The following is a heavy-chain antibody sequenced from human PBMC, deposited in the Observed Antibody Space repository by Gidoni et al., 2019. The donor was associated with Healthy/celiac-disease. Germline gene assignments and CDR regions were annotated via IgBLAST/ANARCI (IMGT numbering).Heavy chain of an antibody. Sequence: EVQLVESGGGLVKPGGSLRLSCAASGFTFSSYSMNWVRQAPGKGLEGVSSISSSSSYIYYADSVKGRFTISRDNAKNSLYLQMNSLRAEDTAVYYCARETSDFLAVAGTGGPWGQGTLVTVSS. CDR2: ISSSSSYI. CDR3: ARETSDFLAVAGTGGP. J-gene: IGHJ5*02. D-gene: IGHD6-19*01. V-gene: IGHV3-21*01. CDR1: GFTFSSYS.